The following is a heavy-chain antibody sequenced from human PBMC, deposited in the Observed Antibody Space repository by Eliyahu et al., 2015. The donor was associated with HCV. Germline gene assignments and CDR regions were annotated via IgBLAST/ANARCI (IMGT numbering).Heavy chain of an antibody. CDR2: ISWNSGSI. D-gene: IGHD3-3*01. CDR1: GFTFDDYA. CDR3: AKDLGYDTGAFDI. J-gene: IGHJ3*02. Sequence: EVQLVESGGGLVQPGRSLRLSCAASGFTFDDYAMHWVRQAPGKGLEWVSGISWNSGSIGYADSVKGRFTISRDNAKNSLYLQMNSLRAEDTALYYCAKDLGYDTGAFDIWGQGTMVTVSS. V-gene: IGHV3-9*01.